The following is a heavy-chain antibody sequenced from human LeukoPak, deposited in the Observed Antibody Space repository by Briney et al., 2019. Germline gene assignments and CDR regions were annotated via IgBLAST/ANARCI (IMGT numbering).Heavy chain of an antibody. D-gene: IGHD2-2*01. Sequence: ASVKVSCKAPGGTFSSYAISWVRQAPGQGLEWMGGIIPIFGTANYAQKFQGRVTITTDESTSTAYMELSSLRSEDTAVYYCARGRVPAAASFDYWGQGTLVTVSS. CDR3: ARGRVPAAASFDY. V-gene: IGHV1-69*05. CDR2: IIPIFGTA. J-gene: IGHJ4*02. CDR1: GGTFSSYA.